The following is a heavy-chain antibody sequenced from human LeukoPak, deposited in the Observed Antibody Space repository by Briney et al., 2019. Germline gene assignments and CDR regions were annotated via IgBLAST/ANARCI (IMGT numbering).Heavy chain of an antibody. J-gene: IGHJ5*02. V-gene: IGHV3-64D*06. Sequence: GGSLRLSCAASGFTFSSYAMHWVRQAPGKGLEYVSAISSNGGNTYYADSVKGRFTISRDNSKNTLYLQMSSLRAEDTAVYYCVKGSDRYIYGNWFDPWGQGVLVTVSS. D-gene: IGHD5-18*01. CDR3: VKGSDRYIYGNWFDP. CDR1: GFTFSSYA. CDR2: ISSNGGNT.